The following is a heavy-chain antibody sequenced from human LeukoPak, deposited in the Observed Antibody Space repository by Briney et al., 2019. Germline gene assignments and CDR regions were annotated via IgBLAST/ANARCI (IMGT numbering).Heavy chain of an antibody. CDR2: ISGSGDST. D-gene: IGHD2-2*01. J-gene: IGHJ4*02. V-gene: IGHV3-23*01. CDR1: GFTFSSYA. Sequence: GGSLRLSCAASGFTFSSYAMSWVRQAPGKGLEWVSSISGSGDSTYYADSVKGRFTISRDNSKNTLYLQINSLRAEDTAVYFCAKGGTSADWGQGTLVTVSS. CDR3: AKGGTSAD.